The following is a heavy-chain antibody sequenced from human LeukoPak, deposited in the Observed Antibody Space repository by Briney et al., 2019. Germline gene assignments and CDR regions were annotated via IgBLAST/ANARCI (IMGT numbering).Heavy chain of an antibody. CDR2: IRYDGSNK. D-gene: IGHD3-10*01. V-gene: IGHV3-30*02. CDR3: ARDVYGSGSFSDY. CDR1: GLTFSSYG. Sequence: PGGSLRLSCAASGLTFSSYGMHWVRQAPGKGLERVAFIRYDGSNKYYADSVKGRFTISRDNSKNTLYLQMNSLRAEDTAVYYCARDVYGSGSFSDYWGQGTLVTVSS. J-gene: IGHJ4*02.